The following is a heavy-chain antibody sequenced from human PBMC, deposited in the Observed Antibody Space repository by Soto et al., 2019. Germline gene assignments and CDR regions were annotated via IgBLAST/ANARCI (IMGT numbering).Heavy chain of an antibody. CDR3: AKVLEMAPRFSSPPWYFDL. D-gene: IGHD1-1*01. CDR2: ISGSGGST. Sequence: EVQLLESGGGLVQPGGSLRLSCAASGFTFSSYAMSWVRQAPGKGLEWVSAISGSGGSTYYADSVKGRFTISRDNSTNTLYLQMNSLRAEDTAVYYCAKVLEMAPRFSSPPWYFDLWGRGTLVTVSS. V-gene: IGHV3-23*01. CDR1: GFTFSSYA. J-gene: IGHJ2*01.